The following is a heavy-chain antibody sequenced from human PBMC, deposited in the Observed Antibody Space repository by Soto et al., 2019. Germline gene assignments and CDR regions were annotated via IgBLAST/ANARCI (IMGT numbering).Heavy chain of an antibody. J-gene: IGHJ3*02. CDR3: ARDYGDYVRAFDI. CDR2: ISSSSSYT. D-gene: IGHD4-17*01. Sequence: GGSLRLSCAASGFTFSSYGMHWIRQAPGKGLEWVSYISSSSSYTNYADSVKGRFTISRDNAKNSLYLQMNSLRAEDTAVYYCARDYGDYVRAFDIWGQGTMVTVSS. CDR1: GFTFSSYG. V-gene: IGHV3-21*05.